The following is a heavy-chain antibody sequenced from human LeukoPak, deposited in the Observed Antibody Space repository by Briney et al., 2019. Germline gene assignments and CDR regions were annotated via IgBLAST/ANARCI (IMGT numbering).Heavy chain of an antibody. D-gene: IGHD2-2*01. J-gene: IGHJ4*02. V-gene: IGHV3-21*01. CDR2: ISSSSSYI. CDR3: AREDDLLGVPRRPSDY. Sequence: PGGSLRLSCAASGFTFSSYSMNWVRQAPGKGLEWVSSISSSSSYIYYADSVKGRFTISRDNAKNSLYLQMNSLRAEDTAVYYCAREDDLLGVPRRPSDYWGQGTLVTVSS. CDR1: GFTFSSYS.